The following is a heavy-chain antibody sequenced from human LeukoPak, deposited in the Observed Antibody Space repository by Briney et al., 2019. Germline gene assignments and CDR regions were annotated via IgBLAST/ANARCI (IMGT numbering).Heavy chain of an antibody. V-gene: IGHV3-21*01. CDR3: ARDHGAQYYYGSGSRTFDY. D-gene: IGHD3-10*01. Sequence: GGSLRLSCAASGFTFSSYSMNWVRQAPGKGLEWVSSISSSSSYIYYADSVKGRFTISRGNAKNSLYLQMNSLRAEDTAVYYCARDHGAQYYYGSGSRTFDYWGQGTLVTVSS. J-gene: IGHJ4*02. CDR2: ISSSSSYI. CDR1: GFTFSSYS.